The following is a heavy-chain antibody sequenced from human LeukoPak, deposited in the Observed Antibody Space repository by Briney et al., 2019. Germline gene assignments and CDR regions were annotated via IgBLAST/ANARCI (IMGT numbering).Heavy chain of an antibody. V-gene: IGHV1-58*01. J-gene: IGHJ4*02. CDR1: GFTYTFSSA. Sequence: SVKVSCKASGFTYTFSSAVQWVRQTRGQRLEWVGWIAVGGGHTKYAQKFQGRLTITRDMSTNTAYMELSSLTSEDTAVYYCAGDHPNYDYWGQGTLVTVSS. CDR2: IAVGGGHT. D-gene: IGHD5-24*01. CDR3: AGDHPNYDY.